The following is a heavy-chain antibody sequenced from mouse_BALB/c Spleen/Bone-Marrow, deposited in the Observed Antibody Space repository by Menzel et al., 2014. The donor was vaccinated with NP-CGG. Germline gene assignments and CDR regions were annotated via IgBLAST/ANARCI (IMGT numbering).Heavy chain of an antibody. CDR3: ARSGYGYDWFAY. CDR2: ISTYSGNT. D-gene: IGHD2-2*01. J-gene: IGHJ3*01. Sequence: AQLQQSGPELVRPGVSVKLSCTGSGYTFTDYAMHWVKQSHAKSLEWIGVISTYSGNTNYNQKFKGKATMTVDKSSSTADMELARVTSEDSAIYYCARSGYGYDWFAYWGQATPVTISA. CDR1: GYTFTDYA. V-gene: IGHV1-67*01.